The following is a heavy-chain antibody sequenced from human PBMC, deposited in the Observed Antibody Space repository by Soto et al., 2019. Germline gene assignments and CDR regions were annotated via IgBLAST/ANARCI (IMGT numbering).Heavy chain of an antibody. Sequence: PSETLSLTCAVSGGSISSGGYSWSWIRQPPGKGLEWIGYIYHSGSTYYNPSLKSRVTISVDRSKNQFSLKLSSVTAADTAVYYCARVMGYSSGLSAWFDPWGQGTLVTVSS. D-gene: IGHD6-19*01. CDR1: GGSISSGGYS. J-gene: IGHJ5*02. V-gene: IGHV4-30-2*01. CDR3: ARVMGYSSGLSAWFDP. CDR2: IYHSGST.